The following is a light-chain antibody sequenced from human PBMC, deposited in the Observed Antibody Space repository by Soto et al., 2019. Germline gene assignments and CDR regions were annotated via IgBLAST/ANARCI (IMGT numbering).Light chain of an antibody. J-gene: IGKJ5*01. CDR2: DAS. CDR3: QQRSNWLLT. Sequence: DIVMTQSPDALAVSLCERATLSCRSSQSVSSYLSWYQQKPGQAPRLLIYDASNRATGIPARFSGSGSGTDFTRTISSLQPEDFAVYYCQQRSNWLLTFGQGTRLE. V-gene: IGKV3-11*01. CDR1: QSVSSY.